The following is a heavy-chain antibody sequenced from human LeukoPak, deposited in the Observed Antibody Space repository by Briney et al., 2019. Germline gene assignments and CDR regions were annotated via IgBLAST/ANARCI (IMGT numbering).Heavy chain of an antibody. CDR1: GESFSSYY. CDR2: INHSGNT. V-gene: IGHV4-34*01. Sequence: PSETLSLTCAVYGESFSSYYWSWIRQPPGKGLEWIGEINHSGNTNYNPSLKSRVTISVDTSKNQFSLKLSSVTAADTAVYYCARVDGAGYNIPDYWGQGTLVTVSS. J-gene: IGHJ4*02. D-gene: IGHD5-24*01. CDR3: ARVDGAGYNIPDY.